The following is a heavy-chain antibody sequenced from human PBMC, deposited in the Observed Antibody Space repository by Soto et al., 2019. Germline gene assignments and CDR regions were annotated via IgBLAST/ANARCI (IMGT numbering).Heavy chain of an antibody. D-gene: IGHD6-19*01. V-gene: IGHV4-34*01. CDR3: ARGLYSSGWYFDY. Sequence: SETLSLTCAVYGGSFSGYYWSWIRQPPGKGLEWIGEINQSGSTNYNPSLKSRVTISVDTSKNQFSLKLSSVTAADTAVYYCARGLYSSGWYFDYWGQGTLVTVSS. J-gene: IGHJ4*02. CDR1: GGSFSGYY. CDR2: INQSGST.